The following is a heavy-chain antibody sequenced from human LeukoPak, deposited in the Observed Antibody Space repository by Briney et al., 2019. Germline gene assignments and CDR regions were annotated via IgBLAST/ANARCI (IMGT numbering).Heavy chain of an antibody. D-gene: IGHD3-10*01. CDR2: ISSSGSTI. CDR3: ARAGDYYGSGSYYYYYYYIDV. CDR1: GLTFSDYY. V-gene: IGHV3-11*04. Sequence: GGSLRLSCAASGLTFSDYYMSWIRQAPGKGLEWVSYISSSGSTIYYADSVKGRFTISRDNAKNSLYLQMNSLRAEDTAVYYCARAGDYYGSGSYYYYYYYIDVWGKGTTVTVSS. J-gene: IGHJ6*03.